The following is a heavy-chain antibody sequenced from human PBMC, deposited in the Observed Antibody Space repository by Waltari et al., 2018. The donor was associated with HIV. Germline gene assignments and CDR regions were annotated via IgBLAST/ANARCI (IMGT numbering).Heavy chain of an antibody. J-gene: IGHJ4*02. V-gene: IGHV2-5*01. D-gene: IGHD2-15*01. Sequence: QITLKESGPTLVKPTQTLTLTCTFSGFSLSTSGVGVGWIRQPPGKALEWLALIYWNDDKRYSPSLKSRLTITKDTSKNQVFLTMTNMDPVDTATDYCAHKDRVVGVDYWGQGTLVTVSS. CDR1: GFSLSTSGVG. CDR2: IYWNDDK. CDR3: AHKDRVVGVDY.